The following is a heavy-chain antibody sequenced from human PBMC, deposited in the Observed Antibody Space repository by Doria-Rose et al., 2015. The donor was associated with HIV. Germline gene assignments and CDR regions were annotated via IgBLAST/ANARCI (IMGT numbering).Heavy chain of an antibody. CDR1: GVSLSSPGMG. V-gene: IGHV2-26*01. J-gene: IGHJ4*02. D-gene: IGHD6-13*01. CDR2: IFSDDER. CDR3: ARIKSSKWYHKYYFDF. Sequence: QVTLKESGPVLVKPTETLTLTCTVSGVSLSSPGMGVSWIRQPPGKALEWLANIFSDDERSYKTSLKSRLTISRGTSKSQVVLPMTDMDPVDTATYYCARIKSSKWYHKYYFDFWGQGTLVIVSA.